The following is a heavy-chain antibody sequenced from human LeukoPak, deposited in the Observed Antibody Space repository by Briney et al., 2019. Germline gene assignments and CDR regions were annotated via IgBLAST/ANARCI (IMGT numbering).Heavy chain of an antibody. CDR2: ISYDGSNK. V-gene: IGHV3-30-3*01. Sequence: GGSLRLSCAASGFTFSSYGMHWVRQAPGKGLEWVAVISYDGSNKYYADSVKGRFTISRDNSKNTLYLQMNSLRAEDTAVYYCARDSSGYYFDDAFDIWGQGTMVTVSS. CDR1: GFTFSSYG. CDR3: ARDSSGYYFDDAFDI. D-gene: IGHD3-22*01. J-gene: IGHJ3*02.